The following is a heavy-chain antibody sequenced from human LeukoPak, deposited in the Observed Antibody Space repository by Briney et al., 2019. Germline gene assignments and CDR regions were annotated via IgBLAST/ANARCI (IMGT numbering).Heavy chain of an antibody. CDR3: ARSFGYSSGWYPPNWFDP. J-gene: IGHJ5*02. D-gene: IGHD6-19*01. V-gene: IGHV4-4*07. Sequence: SETLSLTCTVSGGSISSYYWSWIRQPAGKGLEWIGRIYTSGSTNYNPSLKSRVTMSVDTSKNQFSLKLSSVTAADTAVYYCARSFGYSSGWYPPNWFDPWGQGTLVTVSS. CDR2: IYTSGST. CDR1: GGSISSYY.